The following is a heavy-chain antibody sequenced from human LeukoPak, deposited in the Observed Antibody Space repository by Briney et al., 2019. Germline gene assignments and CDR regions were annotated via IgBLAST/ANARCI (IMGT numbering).Heavy chain of an antibody. CDR3: ARKPYYDFWSGYDY. D-gene: IGHD3-3*01. CDR2: IYYSGST. Sequence: SQTLSLTCTVSGGSISSGGYYWSWIRQHPGNGPEWIGYIYYSGSTYYNPSLKSRVTISVDTSKNQFSLKLSSVTAADTAVYYCARKPYYDFWSGYDYWGQGTLVTVSS. V-gene: IGHV4-31*03. CDR1: GGSISSGGYY. J-gene: IGHJ4*02.